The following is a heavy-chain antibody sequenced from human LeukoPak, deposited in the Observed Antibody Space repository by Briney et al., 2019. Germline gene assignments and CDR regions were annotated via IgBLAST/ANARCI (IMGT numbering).Heavy chain of an antibody. Sequence: SETLSLTCTVPGGSISSYYWGWIRQPPGKGLEWIGSIYYSRSTYYNPSLKSRVTISVDTSTNQFSLKLSSVTAADTAVYYCARDRDDDPNSSWYRSGLNWFDPWGQGTLVTVSS. D-gene: IGHD6-13*01. CDR1: GGSISSYY. CDR2: IYYSRST. V-gene: IGHV4-39*07. J-gene: IGHJ5*02. CDR3: ARDRDDDPNSSWYRSGLNWFDP.